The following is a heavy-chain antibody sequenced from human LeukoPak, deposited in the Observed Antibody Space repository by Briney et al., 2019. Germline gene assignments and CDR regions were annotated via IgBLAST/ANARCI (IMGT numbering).Heavy chain of an antibody. CDR1: GFTFSSYA. D-gene: IGHD5-12*01. CDR3: AKTTTIVRDDY. V-gene: IGHV3-23*01. J-gene: IGHJ4*02. Sequence: GGSLRLSCAASGFTFSSYAMSWARQAPGEGLEWVSAISDSGGSTYYADSVRGRFTISRDNSKNTLYLQMNSLRAEDTAVYYCAKTTTIVRDDYWGQGTLVTVSS. CDR2: ISDSGGST.